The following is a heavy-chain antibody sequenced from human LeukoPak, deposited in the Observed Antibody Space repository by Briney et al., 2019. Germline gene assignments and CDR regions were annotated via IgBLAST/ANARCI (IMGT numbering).Heavy chain of an antibody. CDR3: ARVKFQWGLLPTPSKTPLDY. CDR2: ISAYNGNT. CDR1: GYTFTSYG. V-gene: IGHV1-18*01. Sequence: ASVKVSCKASGYTFTSYGISWVRQAPGQGLEWMGWISAYNGNTNYAQKLQGRVTMTTDTSTSTAYMELRSLRSDDTAVYYCARVKFQWGLLPTPSKTPLDYWGQGTLVTVSS. D-gene: IGHD1-26*01. J-gene: IGHJ4*02.